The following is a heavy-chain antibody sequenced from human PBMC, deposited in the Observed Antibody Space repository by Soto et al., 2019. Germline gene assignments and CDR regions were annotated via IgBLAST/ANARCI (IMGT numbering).Heavy chain of an antibody. V-gene: IGHV3-48*02. D-gene: IGHD5-12*01. J-gene: IGHJ4*02. Sequence: GGSLRLSCAASGFTFSTYSMNWVRQAPGKGLEWVSFISGSSSNIYYADSVKGRFTISRDNAKNSLYLQMNSLRDEDTSVYYCARDKDGYNYGSLDYWGQGTLVTVSS. CDR3: ARDKDGYNYGSLDY. CDR2: ISGSSSNI. CDR1: GFTFSTYS.